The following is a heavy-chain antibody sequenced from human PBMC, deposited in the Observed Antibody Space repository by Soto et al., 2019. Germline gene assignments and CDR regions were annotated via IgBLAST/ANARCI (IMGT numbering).Heavy chain of an antibody. CDR2: ISAYNGNT. Sequence: ASVKVSCKASGYTFTSYGISWVRQAPGQGLEWMGWISAYNGNTNYAQKFQGRVTMTRNTSISTAYMELSSLRSEDTAVYYCARAGRMLYYYYYGMDVWGQGTTVTVYS. CDR1: GYTFTSYG. V-gene: IGHV1-18*04. J-gene: IGHJ6*02. D-gene: IGHD2-8*01. CDR3: ARAGRMLYYYYYGMDV.